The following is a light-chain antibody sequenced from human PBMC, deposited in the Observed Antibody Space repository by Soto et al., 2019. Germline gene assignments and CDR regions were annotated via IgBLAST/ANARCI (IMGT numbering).Light chain of an antibody. CDR1: QNINNY. V-gene: IGKV1-33*01. J-gene: IGKJ5*01. CDR3: QQYENLPI. Sequence: DIQMTQSPCSLSASVGDRVTITCQASQNINNYLNWYQQKPGRAPKLLIYDASNLEAGVPSRFRGSGSGTNFTFTISSLQPEDIATYYCQQYENLPIFGQGTRLEIK. CDR2: DAS.